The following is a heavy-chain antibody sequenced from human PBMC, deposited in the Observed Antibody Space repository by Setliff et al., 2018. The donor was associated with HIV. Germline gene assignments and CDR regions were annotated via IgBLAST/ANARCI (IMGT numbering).Heavy chain of an antibody. D-gene: IGHD3-22*01. CDR2: INPSGGST. CDR3: ARVEYYYDSSGYYYDY. J-gene: IGHJ4*02. V-gene: IGHV1-46*01. Sequence: ASVKVSCKASGYTFTAYYMHWVRQAPGQGLEWMGIINPSGGSTSYAQKFQGRVTMTRDTSTSTVYMELSSLRSEDTAVYYCARVEYYYDSSGYYYDYWGQGTLVTVSS. CDR1: GYTFTAYY.